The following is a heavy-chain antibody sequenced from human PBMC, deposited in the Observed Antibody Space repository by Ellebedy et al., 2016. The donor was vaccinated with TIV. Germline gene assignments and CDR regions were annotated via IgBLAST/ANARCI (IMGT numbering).Heavy chain of an antibody. Sequence: PGGSLRLSCAASGFTFSTYALSWVRQSPRKGLEWVSAIGDPNNNTYYAASVKGRVTISRDNSKDMVYLQMHSLRADDTAIYYCAKDLFRVHYYGNFDLWGPGTLVTVSS. CDR1: GFTFSTYA. J-gene: IGHJ4*02. V-gene: IGHV3-23*01. D-gene: IGHD3-10*01. CDR3: AKDLFRVHYYGNFDL. CDR2: IGDPNNNT.